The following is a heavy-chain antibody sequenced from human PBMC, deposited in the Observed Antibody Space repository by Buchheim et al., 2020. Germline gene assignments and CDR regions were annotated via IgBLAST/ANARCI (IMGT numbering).Heavy chain of an antibody. CDR1: GFTFSSYS. Sequence: EVQLVESGGGLVKPGGSLRLSCAASGFTFSSYSMNWVRQAPGKGLEWVSSISSSSSYIYYADSVKGRFTISRDNAKNSLYLQMNSLRAEDTAVYYCAREALRFLEWLPTYYYYGMDVWGQGTT. J-gene: IGHJ6*02. V-gene: IGHV3-21*01. CDR2: ISSSSSYI. CDR3: AREALRFLEWLPTYYYYGMDV. D-gene: IGHD3-3*01.